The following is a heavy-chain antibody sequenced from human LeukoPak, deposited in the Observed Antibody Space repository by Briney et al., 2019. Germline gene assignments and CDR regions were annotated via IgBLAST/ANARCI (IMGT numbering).Heavy chain of an antibody. D-gene: IGHD5-24*01. CDR1: GYSFTNYW. Sequence: ESLKISCQGSGYSFTNYWIGWVRQMPGKGLEWMGIIYPDDSDTRYSPSFQGQVTISADKPISTAYLQWSSLKASDTAMYYCAREGDGYKPGYAFDIWGQGTMVTVSS. CDR2: IYPDDSDT. V-gene: IGHV5-51*04. CDR3: AREGDGYKPGYAFDI. J-gene: IGHJ3*02.